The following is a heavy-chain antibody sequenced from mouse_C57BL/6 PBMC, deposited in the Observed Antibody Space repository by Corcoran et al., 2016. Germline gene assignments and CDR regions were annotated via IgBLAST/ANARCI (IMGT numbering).Heavy chain of an antibody. J-gene: IGHJ2*01. Sequence: EVQLQQSGPELVKPGASVKISCKASGYTFTDYYMNWVKQSHGKSLEWIGDINPNNGGTSYNQKFKGKATLTVDKSSSTAYMELRSLTSEDSAVYYCARWGYSSFDYWGQGTTLTLSS. CDR3: ARWGYSSFDY. CDR1: GYTFTDYY. CDR2: INPNNGGT. D-gene: IGHD2-5*01. V-gene: IGHV1-26*01.